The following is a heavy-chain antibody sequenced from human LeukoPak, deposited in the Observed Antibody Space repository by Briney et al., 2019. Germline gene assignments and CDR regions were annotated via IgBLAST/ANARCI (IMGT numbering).Heavy chain of an antibody. V-gene: IGHV3-7*01. CDR2: IKQDGSEK. CDR3: ARVSCSGGSCYWDY. D-gene: IGHD2-15*01. CDR1: GFTFSSYW. Sequence: GGSLRLSCAASGFTFSSYWMSWVRQAPGKGLEWVANIKQDGSEKYYVDSVKGRFTISRDNAKNSLYLQMNSLRAEDTAVYYCARVSCSGGSCYWDYWGQGTLVTVSS. J-gene: IGHJ4*02.